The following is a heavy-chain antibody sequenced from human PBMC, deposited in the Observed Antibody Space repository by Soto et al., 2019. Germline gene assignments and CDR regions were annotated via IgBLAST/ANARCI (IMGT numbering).Heavy chain of an antibody. J-gene: IGHJ4*02. V-gene: IGHV4-59*01. CDR2: IYYSGST. CDR3: ARDRSPIAVAGTGFDY. CDR1: GGSISSYY. D-gene: IGHD6-19*01. Sequence: PSETLSLTCTVSGGSISSYYWSSIRQPPGKGLEWIGYIYYSGSTNYNPSLKSRVTISVDTSKNQFSLKLSSVTAADTAVYYCARDRSPIAVAGTGFDYWGQGTLVTVSS.